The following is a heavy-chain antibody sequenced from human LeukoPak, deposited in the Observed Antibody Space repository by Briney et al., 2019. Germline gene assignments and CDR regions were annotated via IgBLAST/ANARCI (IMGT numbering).Heavy chain of an antibody. Sequence: TGGSLRLSCAASGFTFSSYWMSWVRQAPGKGLEWVANIKQDGSEKYYVDSVKGRFTISRDNAKNSLYLQMNSLRAEDTALYYCAKDIGAYDSSGYSPGTDYWGQGTLVTVSS. CDR2: IKQDGSEK. D-gene: IGHD3-22*01. CDR1: GFTFSSYW. CDR3: AKDIGAYDSSGYSPGTDY. J-gene: IGHJ4*02. V-gene: IGHV3-7*03.